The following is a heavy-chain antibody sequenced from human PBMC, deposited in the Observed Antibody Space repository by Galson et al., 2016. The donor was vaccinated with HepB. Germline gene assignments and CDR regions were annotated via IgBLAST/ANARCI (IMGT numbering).Heavy chain of an antibody. CDR1: GFTFSNYG. J-gene: IGHJ6*03. V-gene: IGHV3-33*01. CDR2: IYYDGSKE. CDR3: ARAYVDYYDMDV. Sequence: SLRLSCAASGFTFSNYGMHWVRQAPGKGPEWVAVIYYDGSKEYYADSVKGRFTISRDNSKNTLYLQLNSLRVEDTSVYYCARAYVDYYDMDVWGKGTTVIVSS. D-gene: IGHD5-12*01.